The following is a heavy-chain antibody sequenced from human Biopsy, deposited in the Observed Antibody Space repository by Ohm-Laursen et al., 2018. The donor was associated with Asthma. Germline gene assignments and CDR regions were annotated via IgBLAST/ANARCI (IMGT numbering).Heavy chain of an antibody. J-gene: IGHJ6*02. D-gene: IGHD5-12*01. CDR3: ARGYSGSDRIVYYYSGLEV. CDR1: GDSFSNYA. V-gene: IGHV1-69*01. CDR2: LIPVLGTP. Sequence: GSSVKVSCKASGDSFSNYAISWVRQAPGQGLEWMGGLIPVLGTPDHAQMFEGRVTITADESTSTAYTELSSLSSEDTAVYYCARGYSGSDRIVYYYSGLEVWGQGTTVTVSS.